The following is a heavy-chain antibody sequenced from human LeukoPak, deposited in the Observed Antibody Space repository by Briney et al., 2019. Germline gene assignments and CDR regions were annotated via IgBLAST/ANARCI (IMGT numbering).Heavy chain of an antibody. J-gene: IGHJ4*02. V-gene: IGHV4-31*03. CDR3: ARGYCSSTSCYPAPTDY. D-gene: IGHD2-2*01. CDR2: IYYSGST. Sequence: KPSETLSLTCTVSGGSISSGGYYWSWIRQHPGKGLEWIGYIYYSGSTYYNPSLKSRVTISVDTSKNQFSLKLSSVTAADTAVYYCARGYCSSTSCYPAPTDYWGQGTLVTVSS. CDR1: GGSISSGGYY.